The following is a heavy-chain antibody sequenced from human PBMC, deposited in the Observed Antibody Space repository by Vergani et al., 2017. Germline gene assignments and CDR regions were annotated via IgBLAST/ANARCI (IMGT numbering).Heavy chain of an antibody. Sequence: QVQLVQSGAEVKKPGASVKVSCKASGYTFTSYDINWVRQATGQGLEWMGWMNPNSGNTGYAQKFQGRVTITRNTSISTAYMELSSLRSEDTAVYYCARGLYYYSSGSYYNEVRGSFDPWGQGTLVTVSS. CDR3: ARGLYYYSSGSYYNEVRGSFDP. V-gene: IGHV1-8*03. CDR2: MNPNSGNT. J-gene: IGHJ5*02. D-gene: IGHD3-10*01. CDR1: GYTFTSYD.